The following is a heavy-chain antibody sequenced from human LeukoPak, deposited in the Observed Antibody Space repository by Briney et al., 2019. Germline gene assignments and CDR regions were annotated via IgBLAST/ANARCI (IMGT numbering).Heavy chain of an antibody. CDR2: IIPIFGTA. CDR3: ARGRPSYCSSTSCYFGPADY. CDR1: GGTFSSYA. J-gene: IGHJ4*02. D-gene: IGHD2-2*01. Sequence: SVKVSCKASGGTFSSYAISWVRQAPGQGLEWMGGIIPIFGTAHYAQKFQGRVTITADDPTSTAYMELSSLGSEDTAVYYCARGRPSYCSSTSCYFGPADYWGQGTLVTVSS. V-gene: IGHV1-69*13.